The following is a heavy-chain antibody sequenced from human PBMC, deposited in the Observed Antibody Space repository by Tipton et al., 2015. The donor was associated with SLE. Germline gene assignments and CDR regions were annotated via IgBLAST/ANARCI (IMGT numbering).Heavy chain of an antibody. CDR3: AREDGDKNYFDY. J-gene: IGHJ4*02. D-gene: IGHD4-17*01. CDR1: GGSISSSSYY. Sequence: TLSLTCTVSGGSISSSSYYWSWIRQHPGKGLEWIGYIYYSGSTYYNPSLKSRVTISVDTSKNQFSLKLSSVTAADTAVYYCAREDGDKNYFDYWGQGTLVTVSS. V-gene: IGHV4-31*03. CDR2: IYYSGST.